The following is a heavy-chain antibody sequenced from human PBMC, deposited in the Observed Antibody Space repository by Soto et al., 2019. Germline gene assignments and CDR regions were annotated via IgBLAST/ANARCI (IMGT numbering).Heavy chain of an antibody. CDR1: GFTFSNAW. Sequence: GGSLRLSCAASGFTFSNAWMSWVRQAPGKGLEWVGRIKSKTDGGTTDYAAPVKGRFTISRDDSKNTLYLQMNSLKTEDTAVYYCTTDPSTVAIVVVPAAITDWFDPWGQGTLVTVSS. CDR3: TTDPSTVAIVVVPAAITDWFDP. CDR2: IKSKTDGGTT. J-gene: IGHJ5*02. D-gene: IGHD2-2*01. V-gene: IGHV3-15*01.